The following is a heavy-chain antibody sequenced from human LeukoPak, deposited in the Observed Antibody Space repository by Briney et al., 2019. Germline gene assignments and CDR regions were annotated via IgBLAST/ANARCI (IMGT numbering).Heavy chain of an antibody. CDR3: ARGGSYDILTVYYNLQFDY. CDR2: INAGNGNT. V-gene: IGHV1-3*01. D-gene: IGHD3-9*01. J-gene: IGHJ4*02. CDR1: GYTFTSYA. Sequence: AASVTVSCKASGYTFTSYAMHWVRQAPGQRLEWMGWINAGNGNTKYSQKFQGRVTITRDTSASTAYMELSSLRSEDTAVYYCARGGSYDILTVYYNLQFDYWGQGTLVTVSS.